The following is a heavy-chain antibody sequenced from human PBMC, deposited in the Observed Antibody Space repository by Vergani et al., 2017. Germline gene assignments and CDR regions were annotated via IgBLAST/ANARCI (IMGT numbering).Heavy chain of an antibody. CDR2: IYYSGST. Sequence: QVQLQESGPGLVKPSQTLSLTCTVSGGSISSGGYYWSWIRQHPGKGLEWIGYIYYSGSTYYNPSLKSRVTISVETSKNQFSLKLSSVTAADTAVYYCARHEWDYGGNSETFFDYWGQGTLVTVSS. CDR1: GGSISSGGYY. CDR3: ARHEWDYGGNSETFFDY. D-gene: IGHD4-23*01. J-gene: IGHJ4*02. V-gene: IGHV4-31*03.